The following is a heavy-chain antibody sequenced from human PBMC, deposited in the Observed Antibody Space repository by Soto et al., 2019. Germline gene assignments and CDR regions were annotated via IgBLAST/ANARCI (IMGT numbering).Heavy chain of an antibody. J-gene: IGHJ4*02. CDR2: IGYDGSNK. CDR1: GFTFSSYG. D-gene: IGHD4-17*01. CDR3: ARDSGDYEDY. V-gene: IGHV3-33*01. Sequence: QVQLVESGGGVVQPGRSLRLSCAASGFTFSSYGMHWVRQAPGKGLEWVAVIGYDGSNKYYADSVKGRFTISRDNSKNTLYLQMNSLRAEDTAVYYCARDSGDYEDYWGQGTLVTVSS.